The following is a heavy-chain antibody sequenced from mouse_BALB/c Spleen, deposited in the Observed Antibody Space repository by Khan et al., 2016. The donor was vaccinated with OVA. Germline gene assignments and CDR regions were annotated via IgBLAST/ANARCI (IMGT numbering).Heavy chain of an antibody. Sequence: EVQLVESGPGLVKPSQSLSLTCTVTGYSITSDYAWHWIRQFPGNRLEWMGYINYSGSTSKKPSLKSRMSISRDTSKNQIFLQLNSVTTEDTATYYCVRGRSYWGQGTLVTVSA. J-gene: IGHJ3*01. CDR2: INYSGST. CDR3: VRGRSY. CDR1: GYSITSDYA. V-gene: IGHV3-2*02.